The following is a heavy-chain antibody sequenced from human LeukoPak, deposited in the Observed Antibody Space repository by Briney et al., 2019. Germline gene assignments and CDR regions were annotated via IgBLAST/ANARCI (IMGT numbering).Heavy chain of an antibody. Sequence: GEALEISCKRSGHGFTTYWIGWVRRMPGKGLEWMGIIYPGDSDTRYSPSFQGQVTISADKSISTAYLQWSSLKASDTAMYYCATPHCSSTSCYSAVGYWGQGPLVTVSS. CDR2: IYPGDSDT. J-gene: IGHJ4*02. CDR1: GHGFTTYW. V-gene: IGHV5-51*01. CDR3: ATPHCSSTSCYSAVGY. D-gene: IGHD2-2*02.